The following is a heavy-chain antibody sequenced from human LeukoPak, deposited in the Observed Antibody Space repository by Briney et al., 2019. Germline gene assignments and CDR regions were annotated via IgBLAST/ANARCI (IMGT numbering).Heavy chain of an antibody. CDR3: ARAGPYYDSSAYRVDAFDI. V-gene: IGHV4-61*02. CDR1: GGSISSGSYY. D-gene: IGHD3-22*01. CDR2: IYTSGST. Sequence: SQTLSLTCTVSGGSISSGSYYWSWIRQPAGKGLEWIGRIYTSGSTNYNPSLKSRVTISVDTSKNQFSLKLSSVTAADTAVYYCARAGPYYDSSAYRVDAFDIWGQGTMVTVSS. J-gene: IGHJ3*02.